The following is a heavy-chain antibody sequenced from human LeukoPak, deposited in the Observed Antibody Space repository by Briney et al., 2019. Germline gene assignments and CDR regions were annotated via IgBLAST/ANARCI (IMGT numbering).Heavy chain of an antibody. CDR3: ARARNYCGGDCYSNWFDP. Sequence: DSVKVSCKASGYTFTSYAMHWVRQAPGQRLEWMGWINAGNGNTKYSQKFQGRVTITRDTSASTAYMELSSLRSEDTAVYYCARARNYCGGDCYSNWFDPWGQGTLVTVSS. V-gene: IGHV1-3*01. J-gene: IGHJ5*02. CDR2: INAGNGNT. D-gene: IGHD2-21*02. CDR1: GYTFTSYA.